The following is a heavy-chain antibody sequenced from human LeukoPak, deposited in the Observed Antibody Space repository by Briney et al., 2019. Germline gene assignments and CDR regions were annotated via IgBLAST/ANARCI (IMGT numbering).Heavy chain of an antibody. Sequence: XWXSWVRQAPGXGLEWVANIKQDGGEKYYVDSVKGRFSISRDNAENSLFLQMNSLRAEDTALYYCASGRYAYGYFFTWGQGTLVTVSS. D-gene: IGHD5-18*01. V-gene: IGHV3-7*01. CDR1: XW. CDR3: ASGRYAYGYFFT. J-gene: IGHJ5*02. CDR2: IKQDGGEK.